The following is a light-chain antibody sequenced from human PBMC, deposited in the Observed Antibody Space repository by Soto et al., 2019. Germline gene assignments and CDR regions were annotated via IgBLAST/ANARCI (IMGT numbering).Light chain of an antibody. CDR2: DAS. V-gene: IGKV1-5*01. CDR1: QSVSTW. J-gene: IGKJ1*01. Sequence: DIQMTQSPSTLSASVGDRVTITCRASQSVSTWLAWYQQKPGKAPKLLIYDASSLESGVPSRFSGSGSGTEFTLTFSSLQPDDFATYYCQQYATYSWTFGKGTKVELK. CDR3: QQYATYSWT.